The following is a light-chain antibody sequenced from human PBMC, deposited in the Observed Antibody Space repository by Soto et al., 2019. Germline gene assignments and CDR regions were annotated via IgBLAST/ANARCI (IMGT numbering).Light chain of an antibody. J-gene: IGLJ3*02. CDR3: STYTSTSTLWL. CDR1: STDVGGYKY. Sequence: QSALTQPASVSGSPGQSITISCTGTSTDVGGYKYVSWYQQHPGTAPKLMIFEGSSRPSGVSNRFSGSKSGNTASLTISGLQAEDEADYYCSTYTSTSTLWLFGGGTKLTVL. CDR2: EGS. V-gene: IGLV2-14*01.